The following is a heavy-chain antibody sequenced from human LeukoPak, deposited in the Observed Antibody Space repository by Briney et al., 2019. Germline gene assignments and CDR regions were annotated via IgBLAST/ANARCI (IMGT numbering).Heavy chain of an antibody. J-gene: IGHJ6*02. CDR1: GFTFSSYA. D-gene: IGHD2-21*02. CDR3: ARHKGCGGDCYWVYYYGMDV. V-gene: IGHV3-23*01. Sequence: GGSLRLSCAASGFTFSSYAMSWVRQAPGKGLEWVSAISGSGGSTYYADSVKGRFTISRDNSKNTLYLQMNSLRAEDTAVYYCARHKGCGGDCYWVYYYGMDVWGQGTTVTVSS. CDR2: ISGSGGST.